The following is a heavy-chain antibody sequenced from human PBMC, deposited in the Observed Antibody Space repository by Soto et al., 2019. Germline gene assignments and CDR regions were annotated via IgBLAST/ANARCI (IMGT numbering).Heavy chain of an antibody. Sequence: SETLSLTCTVSGGSISSYYWSWIRQPPGKGLEWIGYIYYSGSTNYNPSLKSRVTISVDTSKNQFSLKLSSVTAADTAVYYCARRRNVAAAGPTTNDAFDIWGQGTMVTVSS. CDR1: GGSISSYY. CDR2: IYYSGST. J-gene: IGHJ3*02. V-gene: IGHV4-59*08. CDR3: ARRRNVAAAGPTTNDAFDI. D-gene: IGHD6-13*01.